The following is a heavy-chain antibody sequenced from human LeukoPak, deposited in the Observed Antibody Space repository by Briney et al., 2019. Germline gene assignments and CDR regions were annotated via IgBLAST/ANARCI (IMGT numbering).Heavy chain of an antibody. Sequence: ASVKVSCKASGYTFTGYYMHWVRQAPGQELEWMGWINPNSGGTNYAQKFQGRVTLTRDTSISTAYMELSRLRSDDTAVHYCARDPQAEWELNFDYWGQGTLVTVSS. CDR3: ARDPQAEWELNFDY. J-gene: IGHJ4*02. V-gene: IGHV1-2*02. CDR2: INPNSGGT. D-gene: IGHD1-26*01. CDR1: GYTFTGYY.